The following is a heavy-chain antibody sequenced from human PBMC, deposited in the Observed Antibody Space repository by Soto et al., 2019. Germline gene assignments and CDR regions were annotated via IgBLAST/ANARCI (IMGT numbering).Heavy chain of an antibody. CDR2: IIPIFGTA. Sequence: ASVKVSCKASGGTFSSYAISWVRQAPGQGLEWMGGIIPIFGTANYAQKFQGRVTITADESTSTAYMELSSLRSEDTAVYYCARPDPRADYYYGMDVWGQGTTVTVSS. CDR3: ARPDPRADYYYGMDV. J-gene: IGHJ6*02. V-gene: IGHV1-69*13. D-gene: IGHD1-26*01. CDR1: GGTFSSYA.